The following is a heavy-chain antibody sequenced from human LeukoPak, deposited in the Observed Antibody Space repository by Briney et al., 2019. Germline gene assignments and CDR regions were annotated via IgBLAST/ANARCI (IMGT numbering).Heavy chain of an antibody. CDR2: IYSGGST. CDR3: ARVGSETRDYGGYPLDY. CDR1: GFTVSSDY. D-gene: IGHD4-17*01. Sequence: GGSLRLSCAASGFTVSSDYMSWVRQAPGKGLEWVSVIYSGGSTYYADSVKGRFTISRDNSKNTLYLQMNSLRAEDTAVYYCARVGSETRDYGGYPLDYWGQGTLVTVSS. V-gene: IGHV3-66*01. J-gene: IGHJ4*02.